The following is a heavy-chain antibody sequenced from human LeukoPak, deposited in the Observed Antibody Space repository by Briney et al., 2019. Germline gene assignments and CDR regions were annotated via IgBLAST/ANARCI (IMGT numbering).Heavy chain of an antibody. D-gene: IGHD1-26*01. V-gene: IGHV4-39*01. CDR3: ARHNRIYSGSY. CDR1: GGSISSSSYY. J-gene: IGHJ4*02. CDR2: IYYSGST. Sequence: SETLSLTXTVSGGSISSSSYYWGWIRQPPGKGLEWIGSIYYSGSTYYNPSLKSRVTISVDTSKNQFSLKLSSVTAADTAVYYCARHNRIYSGSYWGQGTLVTVSS.